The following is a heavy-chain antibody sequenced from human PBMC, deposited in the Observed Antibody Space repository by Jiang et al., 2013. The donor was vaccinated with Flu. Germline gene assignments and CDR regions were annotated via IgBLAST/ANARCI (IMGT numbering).Heavy chain of an antibody. V-gene: IGHV2-5*01. CDR3: AHTQQEPGRGYGLDV. Sequence: KPTQTLTLTCSFSGFSLTGGGVGVAWIRQPPGKALEWLALIYWNDDKRYSPSLKSRLTSTKDTSKNQVVLTLTNVDPVDTATYYCAHTQQEPGRGYGLDVWGQGITVTVSS. CDR2: IYWNDDK. J-gene: IGHJ6*02. D-gene: IGHD1-1*01. CDR1: GFSLTGGGVG.